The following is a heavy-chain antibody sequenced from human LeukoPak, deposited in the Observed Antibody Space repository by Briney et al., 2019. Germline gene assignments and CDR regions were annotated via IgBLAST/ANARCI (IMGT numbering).Heavy chain of an antibody. J-gene: IGHJ4*02. Sequence: GGSLRLSCAASGFTFSSYAMHWVRQAPGKGLEWVAVISYDGSNKYYADSVKGRFTISRDNSKNALYLQMNSLRAEDTAVYYCARDGCSGGSCSGFDYWGQGTLVTVSS. D-gene: IGHD2-15*01. V-gene: IGHV3-30-3*01. CDR3: ARDGCSGGSCSGFDY. CDR1: GFTFSSYA. CDR2: ISYDGSNK.